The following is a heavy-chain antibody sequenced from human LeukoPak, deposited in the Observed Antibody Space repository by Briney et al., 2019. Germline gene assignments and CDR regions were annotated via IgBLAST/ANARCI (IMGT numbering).Heavy chain of an antibody. J-gene: IGHJ4*02. V-gene: IGHV4-39*01. D-gene: IGHD3-16*01. CDR1: GGSISSSNYY. CDR3: ARHLLGSAGGDFDY. CDR2: IYYSGST. Sequence: SETLSLTCTVSGGSISSSNYYWGWIRQPPGKGLEWIGSIYYSGSTYYNPSLKSRVTISVDTSKNQFSLKLSSVNAADTAVYYCARHLLGSAGGDFDYWGQGTLVTVSS.